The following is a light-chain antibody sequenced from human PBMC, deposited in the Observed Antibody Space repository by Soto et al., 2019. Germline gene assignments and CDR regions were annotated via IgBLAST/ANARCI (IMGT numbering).Light chain of an antibody. Sequence: AIRMTQSPSSFSASTGDRVTITCRASQGISSYLAWYQQKPGKAPKLLIYAASTLQSGVPSRFSGSGSGTDFTLTSSCLQSEDFATYYCQQCYTYPQLPFGGGTKVEIK. J-gene: IGKJ4*01. CDR1: QGISSY. CDR2: AAS. V-gene: IGKV1-8*01. CDR3: QQCYTYPQLP.